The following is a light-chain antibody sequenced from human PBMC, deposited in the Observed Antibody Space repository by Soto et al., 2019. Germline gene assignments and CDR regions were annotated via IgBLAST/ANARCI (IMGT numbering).Light chain of an antibody. CDR2: GAS. V-gene: IGKV1-27*01. CDR1: QGISNY. J-gene: IGKJ4*01. CDR3: QKYNSVPLT. Sequence: DIQMTQSPSSLSASVGDRVTMTCRASQGISNYLAWYQQMPGKVPKVLIYGASTLQSGVPSRFSGSGSGTDFTLTISSLQPEDVATYYCQKYNSVPLTFGGGTKVVIK.